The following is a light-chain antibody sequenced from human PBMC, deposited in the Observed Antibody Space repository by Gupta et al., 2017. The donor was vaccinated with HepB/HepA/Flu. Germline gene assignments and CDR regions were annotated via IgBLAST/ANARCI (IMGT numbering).Light chain of an antibody. Sequence: DIVMTQSPHSLAVSLGERATINCKSSQTILHSSDNKNYLAWYQQKSGLPPKLLIYLASTRESGVPDRFSGSGSGTDFTLTISSLHAEDVAVYYCQQWATSPLTFGGWSRVGI. CDR2: LAS. CDR1: QTILHSSDNKNY. CDR3: QQWATSPLT. V-gene: IGKV4-1*01. J-gene: IGKJ4*01.